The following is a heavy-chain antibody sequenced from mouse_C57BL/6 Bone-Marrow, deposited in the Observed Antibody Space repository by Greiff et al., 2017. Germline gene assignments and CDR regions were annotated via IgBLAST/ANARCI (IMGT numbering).Heavy chain of an antibody. J-gene: IGHJ1*03. CDR2: IYPGGGYT. CDR1: GYTFTNYW. D-gene: IGHD1-1*01. CDR3: ARNYGGSYGYFDV. Sequence: VQLQQSGAELVRPGTSVKMSCKASGYTFTNYWIGWVKQRPGHGLEWIGDIYPGGGYTNYNEKFKGKATLTADKSSSTAYMQFSRLTSEDSALYYCARNYGGSYGYFDVWGTGTPVTVSS. V-gene: IGHV1-63*01.